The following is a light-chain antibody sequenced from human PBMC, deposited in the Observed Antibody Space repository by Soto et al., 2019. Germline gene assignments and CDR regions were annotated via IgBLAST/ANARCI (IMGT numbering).Light chain of an antibody. Sequence: QSALTQPPSASGSPGQSVTISCTGTSSDVGAYDYVSWYQQHPGKAPKLMIYEINKRPSGVPDRFSGSKSGNTASLTVSGLQAEDDADYYCSSFAGSNNFPYVFGTGTKLTVL. J-gene: IGLJ1*01. V-gene: IGLV2-8*01. CDR3: SSFAGSNNFPYV. CDR1: SSDVGAYDY. CDR2: EIN.